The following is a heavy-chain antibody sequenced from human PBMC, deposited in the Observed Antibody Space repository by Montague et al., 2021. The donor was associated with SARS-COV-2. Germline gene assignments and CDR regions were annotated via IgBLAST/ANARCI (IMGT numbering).Heavy chain of an antibody. Sequence: SETLSLTCAVYGGSFSGYYWSWIRQPPGKGLEWIGEVNLSGSTNYNPSLKSRVTISVDTSKNQFSLKLGSVTAADTEVYYCSRVKSISYWVRQPAPDWGKGTKVSGYS. CDR3: SRVKSISYWVRQPAPD. D-gene: IGHD6-6*01. CDR2: VNLSGST. V-gene: IGHV4-34*01. CDR1: GGSFSGYY. J-gene: IGHJ6*04.